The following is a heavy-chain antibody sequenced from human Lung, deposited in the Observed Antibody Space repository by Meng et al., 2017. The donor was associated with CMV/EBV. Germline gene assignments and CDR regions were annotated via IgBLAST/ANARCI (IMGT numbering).Heavy chain of an antibody. J-gene: IGHJ4*02. V-gene: IGHV3-15*01. D-gene: IGHD5-24*01. CDR2: IKSKTDGGTT. Sequence: SXAASGFTFSNAWMSWVRQAPGKGLEWVGRIKSKTDGGTTDYAAPVKGRFTISRDDSKNTLYLQMNSLKTEDTAVYYCTTYVRKEEMAKILDYFDYWXQGTLVTVSS. CDR1: GFTFSNAW. CDR3: TTYVRKEEMAKILDYFDY.